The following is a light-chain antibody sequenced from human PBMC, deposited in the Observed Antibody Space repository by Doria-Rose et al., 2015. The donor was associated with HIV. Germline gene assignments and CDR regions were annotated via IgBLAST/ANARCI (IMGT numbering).Light chain of an antibody. CDR1: QSLLYTSKNY. CDR3: QQYYDTPS. Sequence: DIQVTQSPESLGMSLGERATLNCKSNQSLLYTSKNYLAWYQQKSGQPPKLLIYWASTQQSGVPARFSGSGSGTDFTLTISSLEAEDVAVYYCQQYYDTPSFGPGTTVDIK. CDR2: WAS. V-gene: IGKV4-1*01. J-gene: IGKJ3*01.